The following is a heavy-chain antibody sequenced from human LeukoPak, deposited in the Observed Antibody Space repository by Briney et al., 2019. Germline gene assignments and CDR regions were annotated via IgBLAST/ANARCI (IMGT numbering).Heavy chain of an antibody. J-gene: IGHJ4*02. CDR2: ITSSSYM. Sequence: GGSLRLSCAASGLNFSTYNMHWVRQAPGKGLEWVSSITSSSYMYYADSVKGRFTISRDNAKNSLYLQMNSLRAEDTAVYYCASIIEFWSGYYNDYWGQGTLVTVSS. V-gene: IGHV3-21*01. CDR1: GLNFSTYN. D-gene: IGHD3-3*01. CDR3: ASIIEFWSGYYNDY.